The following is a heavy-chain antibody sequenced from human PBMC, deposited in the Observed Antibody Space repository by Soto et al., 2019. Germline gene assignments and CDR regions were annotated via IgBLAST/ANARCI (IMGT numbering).Heavy chain of an antibody. CDR3: ARGSRSRGVTTFDY. CDR1: GGSISSGDYY. D-gene: IGHD4-17*01. Sequence: PSETLSLTCTVSGGSISSGDYYWSWIRQPPGKGLEWIGYIYYSGSTYYNPSLKSRVTISVDTSKNQFSLKLSSVTAADTAVYYCARGSRSRGVTTFDYWGQGTLVTVS. J-gene: IGHJ4*02. CDR2: IYYSGST. V-gene: IGHV4-30-4*01.